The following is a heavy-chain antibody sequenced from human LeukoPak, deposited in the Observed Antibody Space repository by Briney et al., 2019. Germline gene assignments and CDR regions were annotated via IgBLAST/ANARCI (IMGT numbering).Heavy chain of an antibody. J-gene: IGHJ4*02. D-gene: IGHD6-19*01. CDR1: GYTFTGYY. CDR2: INPSGGST. Sequence: ASVKVSCRASGYTFTGYYMHWVRQAPGQGLEWMGIINPSGGSTSYAQKFQGRVTMTRDTSTSTVYMELSSLRSEDTAVYYCARIAVAGNVFDYWGQGTLVTVSS. CDR3: ARIAVAGNVFDY. V-gene: IGHV1-46*01.